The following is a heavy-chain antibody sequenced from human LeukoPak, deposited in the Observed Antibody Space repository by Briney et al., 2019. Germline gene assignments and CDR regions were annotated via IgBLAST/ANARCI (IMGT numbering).Heavy chain of an antibody. CDR3: ARGSWFSEWLLYYPPNYGMDV. CDR2: IYYSGST. V-gene: IGHV4-31*03. J-gene: IGHJ6*02. D-gene: IGHD3-3*01. CDR1: GGSISSGGYY. Sequence: SETLSLTCTVSGGSISSGGYYWSWIRQHPGKGLEWIGYIYYSGSTYYNPSLKSRVTISVDTSKNQFSLKLSSVTAADTAVYYCARGSWFSEWLLYYPPNYGMDVWGQGTTVTVSS.